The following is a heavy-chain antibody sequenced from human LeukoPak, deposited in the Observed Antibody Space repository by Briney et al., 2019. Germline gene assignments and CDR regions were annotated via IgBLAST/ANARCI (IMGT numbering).Heavy chain of an antibody. V-gene: IGHV3-23*01. CDR2: ISGTGDTS. D-gene: IGHD3-3*02. CDR1: GFTLSRYA. CDR3: ATAAPTTNWHSDL. Sequence: GGSLRLSCTASGFTLSRYAMSWVRQAPGKGLEWVSIISGTGDTSFYADSVKGRFTVSRDNSKNTLYLEINSLRAEDTAVYFCATAAPTTNWHSDLWGRGSLVTVSS. J-gene: IGHJ2*01.